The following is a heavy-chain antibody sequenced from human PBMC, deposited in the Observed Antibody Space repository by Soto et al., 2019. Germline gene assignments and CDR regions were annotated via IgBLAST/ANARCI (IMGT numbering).Heavy chain of an antibody. J-gene: IGHJ4*02. Sequence: GGSLRLSCAVSGFTFSNYWMSWVRQAPGKGLEWVANINQDGSEKYYVDSVKGRFTISRDNAKDSLYLQMNSLRVEDTAVYYCARILTKNVYGAKRGPFDYWGQGTLVTVSS. CDR1: GFTFSNYW. V-gene: IGHV3-7*01. CDR2: INQDGSEK. D-gene: IGHD4-17*01. CDR3: ARILTKNVYGAKRGPFDY.